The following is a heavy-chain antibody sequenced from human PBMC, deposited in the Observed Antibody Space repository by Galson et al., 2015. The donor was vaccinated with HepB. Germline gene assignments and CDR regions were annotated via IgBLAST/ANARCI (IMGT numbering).Heavy chain of an antibody. D-gene: IGHD4/OR15-4a*01. CDR2: IYYSGSS. CDR3: ARGGAYFGLDV. CDR1: DFSISSGDYF. Sequence: TLSLTCTVSDFSISSGDYFWTWIRRRPGKGLEWIGYIYYSGSSFYNPSLSSRVTISEDTSKNQFSLRLASVTGADTAIYYCARGGAYFGLDVWGQGTTVTVSS. J-gene: IGHJ6*02. V-gene: IGHV4-30-4*08.